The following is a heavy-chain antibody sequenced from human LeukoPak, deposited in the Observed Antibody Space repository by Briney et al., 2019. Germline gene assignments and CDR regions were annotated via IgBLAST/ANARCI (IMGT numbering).Heavy chain of an antibody. V-gene: IGHV3-7*03. Sequence: GGSLRLSCAASGFTFSSHWMSWVRQAPGKGLEWVANIKQDESEKDYVDSVKGRFTISRDNSKNTLYLQMNSLRAEDTAVYYCAKGEYGPYDYWGQGTLVTVSS. J-gene: IGHJ4*02. CDR3: AKGEYGPYDY. CDR1: GFTFSSHW. CDR2: IKQDESEK. D-gene: IGHD2/OR15-2a*01.